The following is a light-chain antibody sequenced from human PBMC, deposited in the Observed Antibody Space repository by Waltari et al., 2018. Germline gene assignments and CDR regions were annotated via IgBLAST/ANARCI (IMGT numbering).Light chain of an antibody. Sequence: QPALTQPRSVSGSPGQSVTISCTGTSSDVGGYNYVSWYQQHPGKAPKLMMCDVTKRPSGVPDRFAGSKSGNTASLTSSGLQAEDEADYYCCSHAGSYTWVFGGGTKLTVL. CDR3: CSHAGSYTWV. J-gene: IGLJ2*01. CDR2: DVT. CDR1: SSDVGGYNY. V-gene: IGLV2-11*01.